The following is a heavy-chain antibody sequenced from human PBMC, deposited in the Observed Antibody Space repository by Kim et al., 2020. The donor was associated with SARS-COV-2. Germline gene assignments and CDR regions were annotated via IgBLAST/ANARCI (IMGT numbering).Heavy chain of an antibody. D-gene: IGHD3-22*01. V-gene: IGHV4-34*01. CDR3: ARGVRVITMQVVVNSYYYFGMDF. Sequence: SETLSLTCAVYGGSFSGYYWSWIRQPPGKGLEWIGEINHSGSTNYNPSLKSRVTISVDTSKNQFSLKLSSVTAADTAVYYCARGVRVITMQVVVNSYYYFGMDFGGQGTTVTVSS. J-gene: IGHJ6*02. CDR2: INHSGST. CDR1: GGSFSGYY.